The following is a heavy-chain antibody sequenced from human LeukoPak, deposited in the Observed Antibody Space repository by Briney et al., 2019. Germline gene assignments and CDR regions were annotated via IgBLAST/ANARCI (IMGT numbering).Heavy chain of an antibody. CDR3: AAYQLLWGGGDY. D-gene: IGHD2-2*01. Sequence: GGSLRLARAVSVLTFSSYSMTWVRQAPGEGLEWVAYISSFSCTIYYADSVKGRFTISRDNAKNSLYLQMNSLRAEDTAVYYCAAYQLLWGGGDYWGQGTLVTVSS. J-gene: IGHJ4*02. CDR2: ISSFSCTI. V-gene: IGHV3-48*01. CDR1: VLTFSSYS.